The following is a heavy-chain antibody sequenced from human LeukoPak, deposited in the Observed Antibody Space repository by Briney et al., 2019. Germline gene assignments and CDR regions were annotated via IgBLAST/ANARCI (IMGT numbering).Heavy chain of an antibody. D-gene: IGHD3-22*01. V-gene: IGHV3-7*01. CDR2: IKQDGSEK. CDR1: GFTFSSYW. CDR3: ARDSPIYDSSGYYDYYYYYTDV. Sequence: SGGSLRLSCAASGFTFSSYWMSWVRQAPGKGLEWVANIKQDGSEKYYVDSVKGRFTISRDNAKNSLYLQMNSLRAEDTAVYYCARDSPIYDSSGYYDYYYYYTDVWGKGTTVTVSS. J-gene: IGHJ6*03.